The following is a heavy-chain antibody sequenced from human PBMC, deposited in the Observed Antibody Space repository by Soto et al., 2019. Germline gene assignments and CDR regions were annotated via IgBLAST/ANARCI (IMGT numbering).Heavy chain of an antibody. Sequence: GGSLRLSCGASGFAFRSYNMNWVRQAPGKGLEWVASISSGSSNIYYADSVKGRFTISRDNAKNSLYLQMDSLGAEDSAVYYCASTTVVAATFDFWGQGTLVTVSS. CDR3: ASTTVVAATFDF. V-gene: IGHV3-21*01. CDR1: GFAFRSYN. J-gene: IGHJ4*02. CDR2: ISSGSSNI. D-gene: IGHD2-15*01.